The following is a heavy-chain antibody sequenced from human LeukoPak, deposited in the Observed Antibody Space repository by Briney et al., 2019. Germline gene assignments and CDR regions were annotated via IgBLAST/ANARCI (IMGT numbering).Heavy chain of an antibody. D-gene: IGHD3-10*01. Sequence: PGGSLRLSCAASGFTFSSYGMHWVRQAPGKGLEWVAFIRYDGSNKYYTDSVKGRFTISRDNSKNTLYLQMNSLRAEDTAVYYCAKDSRVWFGVLGPWGQGTLVTVSS. CDR3: AKDSRVWFGVLGP. CDR1: GFTFSSYG. V-gene: IGHV3-30*02. J-gene: IGHJ5*02. CDR2: IRYDGSNK.